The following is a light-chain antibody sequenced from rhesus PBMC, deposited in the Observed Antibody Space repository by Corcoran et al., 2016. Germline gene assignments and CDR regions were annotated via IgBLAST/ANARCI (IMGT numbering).Light chain of an antibody. CDR2: YAS. Sequence: DIQMTQPPSSLSASVGDTVTITCRASPGISSYLAWYQQKPGKAPKPLFYYASHLESGDPSRFSGCGSGTDFTHTIRSLQPEDVAIYYCQQHNDYPYAFGQGTKVEIK. CDR3: QQHNDYPYA. J-gene: IGKJ2*01. CDR1: PGISSY. V-gene: IGKV1S14*01.